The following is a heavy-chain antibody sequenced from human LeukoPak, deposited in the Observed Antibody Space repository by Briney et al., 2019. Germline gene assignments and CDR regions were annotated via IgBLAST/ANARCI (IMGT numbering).Heavy chain of an antibody. J-gene: IGHJ3*02. V-gene: IGHV4-39*07. CDR3: ARAPGRYYDSSGYLSHDAFDI. Sequence: ASETLSLTCTVSGASISSSSSYWGWIRQPPGKGLERLGNIYSRGNTYYKPSLRSRVTISIDTSKNQFSLKLSSVTAADTAVYYCARAPGRYYDSSGYLSHDAFDIWGQGTMVTVSS. CDR2: IYSRGNT. D-gene: IGHD3-22*01. CDR1: GASISSSSSY.